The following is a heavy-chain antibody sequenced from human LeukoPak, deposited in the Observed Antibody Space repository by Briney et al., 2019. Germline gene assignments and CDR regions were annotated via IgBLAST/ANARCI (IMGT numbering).Heavy chain of an antibody. CDR2: IYTSGAT. J-gene: IGHJ4*02. D-gene: IGHD5-12*01. CDR1: GEFIINRSYY. Sequence: SQTLSLTCTVSGEFIINRSYYWSWIPQPAGRQREWSGHIYTSGATKYNPSLKSRGTISLDTSKNQFSLNVTSVTPADTAVYYCARDRGYSFGYFDYWGQGALVTVSS. CDR3: ARDRGYSFGYFDY. V-gene: IGHV4-61*09.